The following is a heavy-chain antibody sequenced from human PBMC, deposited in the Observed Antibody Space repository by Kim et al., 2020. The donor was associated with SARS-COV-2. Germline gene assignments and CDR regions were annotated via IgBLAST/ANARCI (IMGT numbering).Heavy chain of an antibody. J-gene: IGHJ4*02. CDR1: GYTFTRYA. CDR2: INADNGNT. CDR3: ASGLWGSQFYLDY. D-gene: IGHD7-27*01. Sequence: ASVKVSCKASGYTFTRYAMYWVRQAPGQRLEWMGWINADNGNTKYSQKFQGRVTISRDRSASTLYMEMSSLTSEDTAVYYCASGLWGSQFYLDYWGQGTLVTVSS. V-gene: IGHV1-3*01.